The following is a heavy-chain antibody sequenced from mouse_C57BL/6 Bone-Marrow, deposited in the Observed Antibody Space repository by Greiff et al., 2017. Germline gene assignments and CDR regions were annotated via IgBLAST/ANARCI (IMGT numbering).Heavy chain of an antibody. CDR1: GYTFTSYG. D-gene: IGHD1-1*01. CDR3: ARRYYGSSYAMDY. Sequence: QVQLQQSGAELARPGASVKLSCKASGYTFTSYGISWVKQRTGQGLEWIGEIYPRSGNTYYNEKFKGKATLTADNSSSTAYMELRSLTSEDSAVYFCARRYYGSSYAMDYWGQGTSVTVSS. J-gene: IGHJ4*01. V-gene: IGHV1-81*01. CDR2: IYPRSGNT.